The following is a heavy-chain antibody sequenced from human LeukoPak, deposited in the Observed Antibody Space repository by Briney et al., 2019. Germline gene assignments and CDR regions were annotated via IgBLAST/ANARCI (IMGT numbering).Heavy chain of an antibody. CDR1: GFTFSSYG. V-gene: IGHV3-30*02. CDR3: AKEYYDILTGYYINYFDY. Sequence: GGSLRLSCAASGFTFSSYGMHWVRQAPGKGLEWVAFIRYDGSNKYYADSVKGRFTISRDNSKNTLYLQMNSLRAEDTAVYYCAKEYYDILTGYYINYFDYWGQGTLVTVSS. CDR2: IRYDGSNK. D-gene: IGHD3-9*01. J-gene: IGHJ4*02.